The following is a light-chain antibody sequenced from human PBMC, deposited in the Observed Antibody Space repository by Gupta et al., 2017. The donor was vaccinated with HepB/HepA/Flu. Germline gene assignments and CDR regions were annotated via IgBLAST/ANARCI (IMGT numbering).Light chain of an antibody. V-gene: IGKV1-5*03. CDR2: KAS. J-gene: IGKJ1*01. CDR1: QSISHW. Sequence: ASLGYRVTITCRASQSISHWLAWYQQKPGKAPKLLIYKASSLETGVPSRFSCSGSETEFTLTISGLQPDDFATYYCQQNNSYSWTFGQGTKVEIK. CDR3: QQNNSYSWT.